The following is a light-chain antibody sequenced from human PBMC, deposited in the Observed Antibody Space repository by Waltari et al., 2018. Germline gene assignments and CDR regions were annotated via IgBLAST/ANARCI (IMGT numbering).Light chain of an antibody. CDR3: YSTDSSGNERV. CDR2: EDI. J-gene: IGLJ3*02. CDR1: ALPKKS. Sequence: SYELTQPPPVSVSPGETARTTCPGDALPKKSASWYQQRSGQAPVLVIYEDIKRPSGIPERFSGSSSGTMATLTISGAQVEDEGDYYCYSTDSSGNERVFGGGTKLTVL. V-gene: IGLV3-10*01.